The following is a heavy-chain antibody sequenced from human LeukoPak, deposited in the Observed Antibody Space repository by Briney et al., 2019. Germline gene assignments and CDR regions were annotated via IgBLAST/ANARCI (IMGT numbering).Heavy chain of an antibody. Sequence: PGGSLRLSCAASGFTFSSYGMTWVRQAPGKGLEWVSYISSSSSTIYYADSVKGRFTISRDNAKNSLYLQLNSLRAEDTAVYYCARAHSSSWWSYYYYYMDVWGKGTTVTVSS. J-gene: IGHJ6*03. CDR1: GFTFSSYG. D-gene: IGHD6-6*01. V-gene: IGHV3-48*01. CDR2: ISSSSSTI. CDR3: ARAHSSSWWSYYYYYMDV.